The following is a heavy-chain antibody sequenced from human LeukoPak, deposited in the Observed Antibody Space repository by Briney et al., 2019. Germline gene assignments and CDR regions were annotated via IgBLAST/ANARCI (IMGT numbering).Heavy chain of an antibody. Sequence: ASVKVSCKASGYTFSSFYTHWVRQAPGQGPEWMGIINPSGDRTTYAQKFQGRVNMTTDTSTSTFYMDLSSLRSDDTAVYYCARPARTNWFYYYGMDVWGPGTTVTVSS. CDR2: INPSGDRT. CDR1: GYTFSSFY. J-gene: IGHJ6*02. CDR3: ARPARTNWFYYYGMDV. D-gene: IGHD1-1*01. V-gene: IGHV1-46*01.